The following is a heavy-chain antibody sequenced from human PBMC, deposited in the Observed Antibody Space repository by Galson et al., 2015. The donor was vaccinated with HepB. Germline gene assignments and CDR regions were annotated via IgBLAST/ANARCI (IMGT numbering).Heavy chain of an antibody. V-gene: IGHV1-3*01. CDR1: GYTFTSYA. J-gene: IGHJ4*02. CDR2: INAGNGNT. Sequence: GYTFTSYALHWVRQAPGQRLEWMGWINAGNGNTKYSQKFQGRVTITRDTSASTAYMELSSLRSEDTAVYYCARGEYYDILTGYGAWDYWGQGTLVTVSS. CDR3: ARGEYYDILTGYGAWDY. D-gene: IGHD3-9*01.